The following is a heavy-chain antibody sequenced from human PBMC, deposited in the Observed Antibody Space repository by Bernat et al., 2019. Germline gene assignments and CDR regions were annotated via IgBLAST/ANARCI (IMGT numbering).Heavy chain of an antibody. CDR1: GYTFTSYG. V-gene: IGHV1-18*01. CDR2: ISAYNGNT. J-gene: IGHJ6*02. Sequence: QVQLVQSGAEVKKPGASVKVSCKASGYTFTSYGISWVRQAPGQGLEWMGWISAYNGNTNYAQKLQGRVTMTTDTSTSTAYMELRSLRSDDTAVYYCARGVDTKHHSRPSYYYGMDVWGQGTTVTVSS. CDR3: ARGVDTKHHSRPSYYYGMDV. D-gene: IGHD2-8*01.